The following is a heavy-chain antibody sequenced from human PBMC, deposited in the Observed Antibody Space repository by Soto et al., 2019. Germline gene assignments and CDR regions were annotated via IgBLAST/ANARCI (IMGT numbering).Heavy chain of an antibody. Sequence: EVQLVESGGGLVQPGGSLRLSCAASGFTFSSYSMNWVRQAPGKGLEWVSYISSSSSTIYYADSVKGRFTISRDNAKNSLYLQMNSRRAEDTAVYYCARDQPSYSGCYQAGGQDYRGQGTLATVSS. D-gene: IGHD1-26*01. CDR3: ARDQPSYSGCYQAGGQDY. J-gene: IGHJ4*02. V-gene: IGHV3-48*01. CDR1: GFTFSSYS. CDR2: ISSSSSTI.